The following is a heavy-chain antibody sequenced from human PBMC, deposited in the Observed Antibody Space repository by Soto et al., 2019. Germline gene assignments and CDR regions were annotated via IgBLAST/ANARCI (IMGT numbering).Heavy chain of an antibody. J-gene: IGHJ4*02. CDR3: AREEYCGSTSCYSFDY. V-gene: IGHV3-64*01. CDR1: GFTFSRYA. Sequence: EVQLVESGGGLVQPGGSLRLSCAASGFTFSRYAMHWVRQDPGRGLEYVSAISSNGRSTYYANSVKGRFTISRDNSKNTLYLQMHRLRAEDMAVYYCAREEYCGSTSCYSFDYWGQGTLVTVPS. D-gene: IGHD2-2*01. CDR2: ISSNGRST.